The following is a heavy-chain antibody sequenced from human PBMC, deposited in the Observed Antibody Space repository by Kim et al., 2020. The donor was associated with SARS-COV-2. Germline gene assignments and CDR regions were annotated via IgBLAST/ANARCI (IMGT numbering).Heavy chain of an antibody. CDR3: ARSLKYYYGSGSYYNPDLHHYYYGMDV. D-gene: IGHD3-10*01. J-gene: IGHJ6*02. CDR1: GGTFSSYA. CDR2: IIPIFGTA. V-gene: IGHV1-69*13. Sequence: SVKVSCKASGGTFSSYAISWVRQAPGQGLEWMGGIIPIFGTANYAQKFQGRVTITADESTSTAYMELSSLRSEDTAVYYCARSLKYYYGSGSYYNPDLHHYYYGMDVWGQGTTVTVSS.